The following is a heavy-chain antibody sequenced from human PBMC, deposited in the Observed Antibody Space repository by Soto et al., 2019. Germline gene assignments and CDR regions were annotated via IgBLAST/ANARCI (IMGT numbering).Heavy chain of an antibody. V-gene: IGHV4-34*01. CDR2: INHSGST. Sequence: QVQLQQWGAGLLRPSETLSLTCAVYTGSFSGYYWSWIRQPPGKGLEWIGEINHSGSTNYNPSLKSPVTISTDTSKIQFSLKVSSVTAAVTAMYYCARGTRSGWYFDLWGRGTLVPVSS. CDR1: TGSFSGYY. J-gene: IGHJ2*01. CDR3: ARGTRSGWYFDL.